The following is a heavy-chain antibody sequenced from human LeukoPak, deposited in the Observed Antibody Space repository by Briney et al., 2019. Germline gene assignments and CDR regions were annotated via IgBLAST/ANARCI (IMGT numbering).Heavy chain of an antibody. Sequence: ASVKVSCKASGYTFTGYYMHWVRQAPGQGLEWMGWINPNSGDTNYAQKLQGRVTMTTDTSTSTAYMELRSLRSDDTAVYYCARRDSGDDFDYWGQGTLVTVSS. J-gene: IGHJ4*02. CDR3: ARRDSGDDFDY. CDR1: GYTFTGYY. CDR2: INPNSGDT. D-gene: IGHD1-26*01. V-gene: IGHV1-2*02.